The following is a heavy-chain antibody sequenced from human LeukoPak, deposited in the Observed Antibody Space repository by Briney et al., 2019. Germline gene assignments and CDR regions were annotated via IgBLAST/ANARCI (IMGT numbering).Heavy chain of an antibody. J-gene: IGHJ4*02. CDR3: ARRGHSSWNLLEY. CDR2: IWYDGSNK. D-gene: IGHD6-13*01. Sequence: GGSLRLSCATSGFPFSSYGMHWVRQAPGKGPEWVAVIWYDGSNKYYVDSVKGRFSISRDNSKNTLYLQMNSLRAEDTAVYYCARRGHSSWNLLEYWGQGILVTTSP. V-gene: IGHV3-33*01. CDR1: GFPFSSYG.